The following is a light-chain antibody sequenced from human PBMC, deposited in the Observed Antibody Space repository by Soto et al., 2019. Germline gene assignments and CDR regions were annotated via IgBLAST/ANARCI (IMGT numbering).Light chain of an antibody. J-gene: IGLJ1*01. V-gene: IGLV1-44*01. CDR3: STWDDSLNVYV. Sequence: QSVLTQPPSASGTPGQRLTISCSGSTSNVGRNFVTWYQQLPGTAPKLLIYSTYQRPSGVPDRFSASKSGTSASLAISGLQSEDEADYYCSTWDDSLNVYVFGTGTKLTVL. CDR2: STY. CDR1: TSNVGRNF.